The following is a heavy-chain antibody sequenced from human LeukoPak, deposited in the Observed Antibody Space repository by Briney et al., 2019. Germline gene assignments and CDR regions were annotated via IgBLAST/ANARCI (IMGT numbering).Heavy chain of an antibody. J-gene: IGHJ3*02. V-gene: IGHV4-4*07. CDR1: GGSISSYY. CDR3: ARAVRIVGATSAFDI. D-gene: IGHD1-26*01. Sequence: SETLSLTCTVSGGSISSYYWSWIRQPAGKGLEWIERIYTSGSTNYNPSLKSRVTMSVDTSKNQFSLKLSSVTAADTAVYYCARAVRIVGATSAFDIWGQGTMVTVSS. CDR2: IYTSGST.